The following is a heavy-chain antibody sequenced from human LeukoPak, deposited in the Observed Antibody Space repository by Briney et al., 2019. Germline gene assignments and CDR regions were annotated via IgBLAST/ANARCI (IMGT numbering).Heavy chain of an antibody. Sequence: PGGSLRLSCAASGFTFSSYAMHWVRQAPGKGLEWVAVISYDGSNKYYADSVKGRFTISRDNSKNTLYLQMNSLRAEDTAVYYCARDALKHYSSSSDYWGQGTLVTVSS. D-gene: IGHD6-6*01. CDR3: ARDALKHYSSSSDY. CDR2: ISYDGSNK. V-gene: IGHV3-30-3*01. J-gene: IGHJ4*02. CDR1: GFTFSSYA.